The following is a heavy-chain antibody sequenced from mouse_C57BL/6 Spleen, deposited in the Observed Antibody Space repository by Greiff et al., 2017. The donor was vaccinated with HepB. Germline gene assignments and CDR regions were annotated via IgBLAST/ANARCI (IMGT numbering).Heavy chain of an antibody. V-gene: IGHV2-5*01. CDR1: GFSLTSYG. J-gene: IGHJ3*01. D-gene: IGHD3-2*02. Sequence: VQVVESGPGLVQPSQSLSITCTVSGFSLTSYGVHWVRQSPGKGLEWLGVIWRGGSTDYNAAFMSRLSITKDNSKSQVFFKMNSLQADDTAIYYCATSDSSGQAWFGYWGQGTLVTVSA. CDR3: ATSDSSGQAWFGY. CDR2: IWRGGST.